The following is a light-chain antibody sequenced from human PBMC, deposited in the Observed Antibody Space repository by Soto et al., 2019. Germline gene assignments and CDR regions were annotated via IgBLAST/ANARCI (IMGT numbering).Light chain of an antibody. V-gene: IGLV1-44*01. CDR3: EAWDDSLNVLV. CDR1: RSNIGSKS. J-gene: IGLJ2*01. Sequence: QSVLTQPPSVSGTPGQRGNMSCSGSRSNIGSKSVSWYQHLPQTAPKLLIYSNNQRPSVGPGRFSCSKSGTSTSLAISGLQSDDETQYYCEAWDDSLNVLVFGGGTKLTVL. CDR2: SNN.